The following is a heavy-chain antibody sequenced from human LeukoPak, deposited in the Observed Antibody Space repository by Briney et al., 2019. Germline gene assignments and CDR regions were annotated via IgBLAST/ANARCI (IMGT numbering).Heavy chain of an antibody. V-gene: IGHV3-74*01. Sequence: PGGSLRLSCAASGFTFSSYWMHWVCQAPGKGLVWVSRINSDGSSTSYADSVKGRFTISRDNAKNTLYLQMNSLRAEDTAVYYCARDRIARDWFDPWGQGTLVTVSS. CDR1: GFTFSSYW. CDR2: INSDGSST. J-gene: IGHJ5*02. CDR3: ARDRIARDWFDP. D-gene: IGHD6-13*01.